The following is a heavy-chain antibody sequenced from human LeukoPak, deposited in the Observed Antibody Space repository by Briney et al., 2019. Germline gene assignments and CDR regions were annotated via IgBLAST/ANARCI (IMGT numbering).Heavy chain of an antibody. J-gene: IGHJ1*01. D-gene: IGHD3-22*01. V-gene: IGHV3-30*18. CDR1: GFTFSCCD. CDR2: ISYDGSDK. Sequence: GGSLRLSCAASGFTFSCCDMHWVRHAPGKGLEWMALISYDGSDKYYADSVKGRFTISRDNSKNTLFLQMNSLRTEDTAVYYCAKGYDSVSNWGQGTLVTVSS. CDR3: AKGYDSVSN.